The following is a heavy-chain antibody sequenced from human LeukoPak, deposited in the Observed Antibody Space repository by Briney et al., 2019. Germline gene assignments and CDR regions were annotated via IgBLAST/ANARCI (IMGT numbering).Heavy chain of an antibody. V-gene: IGHV3-23*01. J-gene: IGHJ5*02. CDR1: GFTFSSNG. CDR3: AKTGSTVTTLNWFDP. CDR2: ISVSGGIT. D-gene: IGHD4-17*01. Sequence: RGSLRLSCAASGFTFSSNGMSWVRPAPGKGLEWVSGISVSGGITFYADSVKGRFTISRDNSKNTLYLQMNSLRGEDTAVYYCAKTGSTVTTLNWFDPWGQGTLVTVSS.